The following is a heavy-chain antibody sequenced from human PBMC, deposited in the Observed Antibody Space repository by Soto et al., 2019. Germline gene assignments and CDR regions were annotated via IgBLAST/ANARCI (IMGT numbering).Heavy chain of an antibody. CDR1: GGSISSGDYY. J-gene: IGHJ4*02. V-gene: IGHV4-30-4*01. Sequence: LSLTCTVSGGSISSGDYYWSWIRQPPGKGLEWIGYIYYSGSTYYNPSLKSRVTISVDTSKNQFSLKLSSVTAADTAVYYCARVQQGTAEIDYWGQRSLVTVSS. D-gene: IGHD6-13*01. CDR2: IYYSGST. CDR3: ARVQQGTAEIDY.